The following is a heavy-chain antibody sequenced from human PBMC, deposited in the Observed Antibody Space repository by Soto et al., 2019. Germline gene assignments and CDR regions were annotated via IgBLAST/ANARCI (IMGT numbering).Heavy chain of an antibody. Sequence: SEKVSFKASWYSFSNYDINWARRASGQGLEWMGLVNPKSGSTVSAQKFQGRVSMTRNISISTAFLELSSLTSEDTAVYYCARTPTDFWGQGTQVTVS. CDR2: VNPKSGST. CDR3: ARTPTDF. J-gene: IGHJ4*02. V-gene: IGHV1-8*01. CDR1: WYSFSNYD.